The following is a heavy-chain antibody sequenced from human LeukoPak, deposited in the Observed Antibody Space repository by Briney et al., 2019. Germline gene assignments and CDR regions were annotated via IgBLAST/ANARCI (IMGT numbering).Heavy chain of an antibody. V-gene: IGHV3-21*01. CDR1: GFTFSSYS. CDR2: ISSNSNI. CDR3: AREESSSSGYYFDY. J-gene: IGHJ4*02. D-gene: IGHD6-6*01. Sequence: GGSLRLSCAASGFTFSSYSMNWVRQAPGKGLEWVSSISSNSNIYYAGSVKGRFTISRDNAKNSLYLQMNSLRAEDTAVYYCAREESSSSGYYFDYWGQGALVTVSS.